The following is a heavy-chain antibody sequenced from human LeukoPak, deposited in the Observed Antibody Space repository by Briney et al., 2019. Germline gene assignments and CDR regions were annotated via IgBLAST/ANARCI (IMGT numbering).Heavy chain of an antibody. CDR3: AKASGSSGWYEGMDV. Sequence: GGSLRLSCAASGFTFSSYGMHWVRQAPGKGLEWVAVISYDGSNRYYADSVKGRFTISRDNSKNTLYLQMNSLRAEDTAVYYCAKASGSSGWYEGMDVWGQGTTVTVSS. CDR2: ISYDGSNR. V-gene: IGHV3-30*18. D-gene: IGHD6-19*01. J-gene: IGHJ6*02. CDR1: GFTFSSYG.